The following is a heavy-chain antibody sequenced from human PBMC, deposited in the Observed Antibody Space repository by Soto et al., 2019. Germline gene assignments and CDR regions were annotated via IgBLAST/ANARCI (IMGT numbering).Heavy chain of an antibody. D-gene: IGHD6-19*01. CDR3: AKDKPKIAVAGTFSY. J-gene: IGHJ4*02. CDR1: GFTFSSYG. V-gene: IGHV3-30*18. CDR2: ISYDGSNK. Sequence: GGSLRLSCAASGFTFSSYGMHWVRQAPGKGLEWVAVISYDGSNKYYADSVKGRFTISRDNSKNTLYLQMNSLRAEDTAVYYCAKDKPKIAVAGTFSYWGQGTLVTVSS.